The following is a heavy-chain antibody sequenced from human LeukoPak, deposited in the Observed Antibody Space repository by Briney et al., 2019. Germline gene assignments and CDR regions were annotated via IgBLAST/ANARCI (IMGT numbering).Heavy chain of an antibody. V-gene: IGHV3-21*01. D-gene: IGHD1-1*01. CDR1: GFTFSSYR. J-gene: IGHJ4*02. CDR3: ATDESWNDC. Sequence: PGGSLRLSCAASGFTFSSYRMNWVRQAPGKRLECVSSISSSSSYIYYADSVKGRFTISRDNAKNSLFLQMNSLRAEDTAVYYCATDESWNDCWGQGTLVTVXX. CDR2: ISSSSSYI.